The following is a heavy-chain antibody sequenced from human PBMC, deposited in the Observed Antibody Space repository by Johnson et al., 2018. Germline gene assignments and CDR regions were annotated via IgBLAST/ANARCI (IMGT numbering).Heavy chain of an antibody. J-gene: IGHJ6*04. CDR2: ISYDGSNK. Sequence: VQLVETGGGVVQPGRSLRLSCAASGFTFSTYGMHWVRQAPGSKGLEWVAVISYDGSNKYYAESVTGRFTISRDNSKNTLYLQMNSLRAENTAVYYCASEMGIIRANYYQYGIDVWGKGTTVTVSS. CDR1: GFTFSTYG. V-gene: IGHV3-30*03. D-gene: IGHD3-3*01. CDR3: ASEMGIIRANYYQYGIDV.